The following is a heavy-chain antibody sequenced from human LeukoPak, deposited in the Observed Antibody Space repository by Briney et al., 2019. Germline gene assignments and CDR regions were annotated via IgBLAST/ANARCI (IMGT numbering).Heavy chain of an antibody. J-gene: IGHJ6*03. D-gene: IGHD2-2*01. CDR3: ARSLRRYCSSTSRYPYYYYYMDV. V-gene: IGHV4-34*01. Sequence: SETLSLTCAVYGGSFSGYYWSWIRQPPGKGLEWIGEISHSGSTNYNPSLKSRVTISVDTSKNQFSLKLSSVTAADTAVYYCARSLRRYCSSTSRYPYYYYYMDVWGKGTTVTVSS. CDR2: ISHSGST. CDR1: GGSFSGYY.